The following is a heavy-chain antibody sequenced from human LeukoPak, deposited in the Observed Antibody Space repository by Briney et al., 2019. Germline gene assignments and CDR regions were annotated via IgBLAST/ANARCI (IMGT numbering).Heavy chain of an antibody. CDR1: GGSISSYY. CDR2: IYTSGST. D-gene: IGHD3-10*01. J-gene: IGHJ5*02. CDR3: ARGEVRDGEWFDP. V-gene: IGHV4-4*09. Sequence: SETLSLTCTVSGGSISSYYWSWIRQPPGKGLEWIGYIYTSGSTNYNPSLKSRVTISVDTSKNQFSLKLSSVTAADTAVYYCARGEVRDGEWFDPWGQGTLVTVSS.